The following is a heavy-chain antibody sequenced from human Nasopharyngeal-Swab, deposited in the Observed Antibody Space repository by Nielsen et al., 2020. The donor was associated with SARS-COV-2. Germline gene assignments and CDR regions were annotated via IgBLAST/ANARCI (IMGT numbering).Heavy chain of an antibody. Sequence: GESLKIFCAASGFTFSDYYMSWIRQAPGKGLEWVSYISSSGSTIYYADSVKGRFTISRDNAKNSLYLQMNSLRAEDTAVYYCASPVYYDSSGYQHYFDYWGQGTLVTVSS. CDR2: ISSSGSTI. V-gene: IGHV3-11*04. CDR3: ASPVYYDSSGYQHYFDY. D-gene: IGHD3-22*01. J-gene: IGHJ4*02. CDR1: GFTFSDYY.